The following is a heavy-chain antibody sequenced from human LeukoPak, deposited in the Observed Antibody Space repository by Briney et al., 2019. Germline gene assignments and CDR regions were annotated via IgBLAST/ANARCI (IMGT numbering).Heavy chain of an antibody. J-gene: IGHJ4*02. CDR1: GYSFTSYW. V-gene: IGHV5-10-1*01. D-gene: IGHD3-10*01. CDR2: IDPSDSYT. CDR3: ARHQGFGESAFIY. Sequence: GESLKISCKGSGYSFTSYWISWVRQMPGKGLDWMGRIDPSDSYTRYSPSFQGHVTISVDKSMSTAYLQWSSLKASDTAMYYCARHQGFGESAFIYWGQGTLVTVSS.